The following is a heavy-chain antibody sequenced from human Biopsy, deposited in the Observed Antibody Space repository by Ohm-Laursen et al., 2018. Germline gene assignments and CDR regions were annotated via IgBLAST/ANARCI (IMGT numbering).Heavy chain of an antibody. Sequence: GTLSFTCTVLGASFSTYYWSWFRQPPGKGLRGFGYFFYTGNTDYNPSLQSRVTISVDTSKNHFSLRLRSMTPADTAMYYCARDRGYYSDRTVPGYFDLWGRGTLVTVSS. CDR3: ARDRGYYSDRTVPGYFDL. CDR2: FFYTGNT. J-gene: IGHJ2*01. D-gene: IGHD3-22*01. V-gene: IGHV4-59*01. CDR1: GASFSTYY.